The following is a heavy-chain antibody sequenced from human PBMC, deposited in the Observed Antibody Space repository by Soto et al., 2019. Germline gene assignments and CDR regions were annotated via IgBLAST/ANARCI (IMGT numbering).Heavy chain of an antibody. CDR2: ASYSGST. J-gene: IGHJ4*02. V-gene: IGHV4-39*01. Sequence: SETLSLTCTVSGGSISSSYYWAWVRQPPGKGPEWIGSASYSGSTYYSPSLESRVTMSVDTSKNRFSLKLSSVTAADTAVYYCARQKYSSSIRMFDYWGQGSLVTVSS. CDR3: ARQKYSSSIRMFDY. D-gene: IGHD6-6*01. CDR1: GGSISSSYY.